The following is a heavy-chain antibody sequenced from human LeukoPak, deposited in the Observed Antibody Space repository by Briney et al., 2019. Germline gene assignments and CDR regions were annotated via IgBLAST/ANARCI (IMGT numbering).Heavy chain of an antibody. CDR2: ISSRGNYR. V-gene: IGHV3-21*01. Sequence: PGGSLRLSCAASGFSFSSYSIKWVRQAPGKGLEWVASISSRGNYRYYADSVKGRFTISRDNAKNSLYLQMNSLRAEDTAVYYCAREYNSGPKQTDAFDIWGQGTMVTVSS. CDR3: AREYNSGPKQTDAFDI. CDR1: GFSFSSYS. J-gene: IGHJ3*02. D-gene: IGHD3-22*01.